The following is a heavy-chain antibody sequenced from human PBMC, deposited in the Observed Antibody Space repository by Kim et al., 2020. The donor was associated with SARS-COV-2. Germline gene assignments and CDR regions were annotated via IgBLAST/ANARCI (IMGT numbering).Heavy chain of an antibody. CDR2: DPGGGGST. J-gene: IGHJ4*02. D-gene: IGHD6-19*01. V-gene: IGHV3-23*01. CDR3: ARAQPLRSGWYVFEY. Sequence: GGSLRLSCGASGFTVNNFAMSWVRQAPGKGLEWVSTDPGGGGSTFYADSVKGRFTISSDNSKNTVFLQTNSVRAEDTAVYYCARAQPLRSGWYVFEYWGQGTLVTVSS. CDR1: GFTVNNFA.